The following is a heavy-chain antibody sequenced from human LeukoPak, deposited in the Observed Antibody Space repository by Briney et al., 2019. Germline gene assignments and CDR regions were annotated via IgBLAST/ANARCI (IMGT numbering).Heavy chain of an antibody. J-gene: IGHJ5*02. CDR3: ARDLDDSSGYQGNWFDP. CDR1: GGSIRNYY. D-gene: IGHD3-22*01. V-gene: IGHV4-59*12. CDR2: IYYSGST. Sequence: PSETLSLTCTVSGGSIRNYYCSWIRQPPGKGLEWVGYIYYSGSTSYNPSLKSRVTMSVDTSKNQFSLKLSSVTAADTAVYYCARDLDDSSGYQGNWFDPWGQGTLVTVSS.